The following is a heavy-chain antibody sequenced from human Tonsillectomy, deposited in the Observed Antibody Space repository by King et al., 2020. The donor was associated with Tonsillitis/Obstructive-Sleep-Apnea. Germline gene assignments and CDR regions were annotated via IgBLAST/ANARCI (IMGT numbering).Heavy chain of an antibody. J-gene: IGHJ4*02. CDR1: GGSFSGYY. D-gene: IGHD4-17*01. CDR3: GRYMITTVTTDSTDEGVPYFDY. V-gene: IGHV4-34*01. Sequence: VQLQQWGAGLLKPSETLSLTCAVYGGSFSGYYWSWIRQPPGKGLEWIGEINHSGSTNYNPSLKSRVTISVDTSKNQFSLKLSSVTAADTAVFYCGRYMITTVTTDSTDEGVPYFDYWGQGTLVTVSS. CDR2: INHSGST.